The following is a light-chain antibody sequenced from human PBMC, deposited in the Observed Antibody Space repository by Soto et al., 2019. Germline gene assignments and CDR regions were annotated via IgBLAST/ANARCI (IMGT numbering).Light chain of an antibody. J-gene: IGKJ4*02. Sequence: DIVMTQSPDSLAVSLGERATINCKSSQSVLYSSNNKNYLAWYQQKPGQPPKLLIYWASTRESGVPDRFSGSGSGTDVTLTISSLQAEDVAVSYCQQYYSTPLTFGGGTKVEIK. V-gene: IGKV4-1*01. CDR3: QQYYSTPLT. CDR2: WAS. CDR1: QSVLYSSNNKNY.